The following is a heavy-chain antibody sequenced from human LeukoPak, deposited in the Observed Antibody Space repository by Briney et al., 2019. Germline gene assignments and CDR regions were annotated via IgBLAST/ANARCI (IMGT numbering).Heavy chain of an antibody. CDR3: ARNRFRDPEDILVVPAAMVY. Sequence: GGSLRLSSAASGFTFSDYYMSWIRQAPGKGLEWDSYISSSGSTIYYADYMKGRFTISRDNAKNSLYLQMNSLRAEDTAVYYCARNRFRDPEDILVVPAAMVYWGQGTLVTVSS. CDR2: ISSSGSTI. J-gene: IGHJ4*02. CDR1: GFTFSDYY. V-gene: IGHV3-11*01. D-gene: IGHD2-2*01.